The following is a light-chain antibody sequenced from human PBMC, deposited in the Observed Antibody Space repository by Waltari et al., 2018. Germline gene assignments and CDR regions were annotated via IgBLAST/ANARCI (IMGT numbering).Light chain of an antibody. CDR2: GAS. V-gene: IGKV1-12*01. Sequence: DIQMTQSPSSVSASMGDTVTISCRASQDILSWLAWFQQKPGTAPKLLIYGASNLKGGVPSRFRGSGSGTHFTLSISSLHPEDFATYYCQQVHSFPFTFGPGTKVDLK. CDR1: QDILSW. CDR3: QQVHSFPFT. J-gene: IGKJ3*01.